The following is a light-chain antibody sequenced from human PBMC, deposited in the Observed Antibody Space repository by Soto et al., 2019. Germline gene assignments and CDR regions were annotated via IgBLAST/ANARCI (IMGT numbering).Light chain of an antibody. CDR3: SGYTSISTRV. J-gene: IGLJ3*02. V-gene: IGLV2-14*01. CDR2: EVS. CDR1: SSDVGGYNY. Sequence: QSALNLPASVSGSPGPSITISCTGTSSDVGGYNYVSWYQQHAGKAPKLMIYEVSNRPAGVSNLFSGSNSGNTASLTSSGLQAEDGAAYYCSGYTSISTRVFGGGTKLTVL.